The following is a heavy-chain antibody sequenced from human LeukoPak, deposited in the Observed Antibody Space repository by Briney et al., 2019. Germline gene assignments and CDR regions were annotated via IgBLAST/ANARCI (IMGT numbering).Heavy chain of an antibody. J-gene: IGHJ6*04. CDR3: ARDDELLGYYYYGMDV. D-gene: IGHD2-15*01. Sequence: KVSCKASGGTFSSYAISWVRQAPGQGLEWMGGIIPIFGTANYAQKFQGRVTITADESTSTAYMELSSLRSEDTAVYYCARDDELLGYYYYGMDVWGKGTMVTVSS. CDR1: GGTFSSYA. CDR2: IIPIFGTA. V-gene: IGHV1-69*01.